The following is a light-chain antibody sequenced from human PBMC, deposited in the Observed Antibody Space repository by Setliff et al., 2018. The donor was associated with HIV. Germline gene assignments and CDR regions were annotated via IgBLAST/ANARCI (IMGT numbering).Light chain of an antibody. J-gene: IGLJ1*01. CDR1: SSDVGGYKY. Sequence: QSVLTQPASVPGSPGQSITISCTGTSSDVGGYKYVYWYQQHPGKAPKLMIYEVSNRPSGISNRFSGSKSGNTASLTISGLQAEDEADYYCSSYRSGNTLVFGTGTKVTVL. V-gene: IGLV2-14*01. CDR2: EVS. CDR3: SSYRSGNTLV.